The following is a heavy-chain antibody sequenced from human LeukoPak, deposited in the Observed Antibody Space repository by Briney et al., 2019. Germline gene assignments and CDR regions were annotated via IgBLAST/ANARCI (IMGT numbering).Heavy chain of an antibody. D-gene: IGHD3-3*01. CDR3: ARRKIRDFWSGPVYYYYYGMDV. CDR1: GGTFSSYA. CDR2: IIPIFGTA. J-gene: IGHJ6*02. Sequence: GASVKVSCKASGGTFSSYAISWVRQAPGQGLEWMGGIIPIFGTANYAQKFQGRVTITADESTSTAYMELSSLRSEDTAVYYCARRKIRDFWSGPVYYYYYGMDVWGQGTTVTVSS. V-gene: IGHV1-69*13.